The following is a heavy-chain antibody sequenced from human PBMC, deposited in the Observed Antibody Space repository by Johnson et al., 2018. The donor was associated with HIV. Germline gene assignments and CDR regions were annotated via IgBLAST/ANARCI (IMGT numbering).Heavy chain of an antibody. CDR2: ISYDGSNK. J-gene: IGHJ3*02. CDR3: ARDIEYHYDYVWGSRGAFDI. D-gene: IGHD3-16*01. V-gene: IGHV3-30-3*01. Sequence: QVKLVESGGGVVQPGRSLRLSCAASGFTLSSYAMHWVRQAPGKGLEWVAVISYDGSNKYYADSVKGRFTISRDNSKNTLYLQMNSLRAEDTAVYYCARDIEYHYDYVWGSRGAFDIWGQGTMVTVSS. CDR1: GFTLSSYA.